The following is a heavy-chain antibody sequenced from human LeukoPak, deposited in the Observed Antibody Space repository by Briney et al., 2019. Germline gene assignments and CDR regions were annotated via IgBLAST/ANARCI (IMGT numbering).Heavy chain of an antibody. CDR2: IYYSGST. V-gene: IGHV4-30-4*01. CDR1: GGSISSGDYY. J-gene: IGHJ3*02. CDR3: ARDHRPIRVTTAVDAFDI. D-gene: IGHD4-17*01. Sequence: PSETLSLTCTVSGGSISSGDYYWSWIRQPPGKGLEWIGYIYYSGSTYYNPSLKSRVTISVDTSKNQLSLKLSSVTAADTAMYYCARDHRPIRVTTAVDAFDIWGQGTMVTVSS.